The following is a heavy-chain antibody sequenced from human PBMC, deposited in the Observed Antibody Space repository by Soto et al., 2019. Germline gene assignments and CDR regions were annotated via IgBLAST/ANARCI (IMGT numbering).Heavy chain of an antibody. CDR3: ARDRFDVGATNWFDP. J-gene: IGHJ5*02. CDR2: ISAYNGNT. V-gene: IGHV1-18*01. Sequence: QVQLVQSGAEVKKPGASVKVSCKASGYTFNSYGISWVRQAPGQGLEWMGWISAYNGNTNYAQKLQGRVTMTTATSTSTAYMELRSLRSDDTAVYYCARDRFDVGATNWFDPWGQGTLVTVSS. D-gene: IGHD1-26*01. CDR1: GYTFNSYG.